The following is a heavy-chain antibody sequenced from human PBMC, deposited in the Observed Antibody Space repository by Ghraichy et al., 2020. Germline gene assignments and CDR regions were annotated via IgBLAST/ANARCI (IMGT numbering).Heavy chain of an antibody. V-gene: IGHV3-66*01. CDR1: GFTVSSNY. J-gene: IGHJ4*02. CDR3: ARDRGDYFDY. CDR2: IYSGGST. Sequence: GGFLRLSCAASGFTVSSNYMTWVRQAPGKGLEWVSVIYSGGSTYYADSVKGRFSIFRDNSKNTLYLQMNSLRAEDTAVYYCARDRGDYFDYWGQGTLVTVSS. D-gene: IGHD5-24*01.